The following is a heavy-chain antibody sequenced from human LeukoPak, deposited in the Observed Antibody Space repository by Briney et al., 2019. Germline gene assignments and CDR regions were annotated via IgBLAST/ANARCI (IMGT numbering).Heavy chain of an antibody. CDR2: ISSSGSTI. J-gene: IGHJ3*02. CDR3: ARDMGAFDI. V-gene: IGHV3-48*03. CDR1: GFTFSSYG. Sequence: SGGSLRLSCAASGFTFSSYGVNWVRQAPGKGLEWVSYISSSGSTIYYADSVKGRFTISRDNAKNSLYLQMNSLRAEDTAVYYCARDMGAFDIWGQGTMVTVSS. D-gene: IGHD3-10*01.